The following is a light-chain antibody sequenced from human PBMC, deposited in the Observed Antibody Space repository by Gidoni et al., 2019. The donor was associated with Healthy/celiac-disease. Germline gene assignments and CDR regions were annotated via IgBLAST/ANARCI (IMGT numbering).Light chain of an antibody. V-gene: IGKV1-5*03. CDR1: QSISSW. J-gene: IGKJ1*01. CDR3: QQYNSYWT. CDR2: KAS. Sequence: DIQMTQSPSPLSASVGDRVTITCRASQSISSWLAWYQQKPGKAPKRLIYKASSLESGVPSRFSGSGSGTEFTLTISSLQPDDFATYYCQQYNSYWTFGQGTKVEIK.